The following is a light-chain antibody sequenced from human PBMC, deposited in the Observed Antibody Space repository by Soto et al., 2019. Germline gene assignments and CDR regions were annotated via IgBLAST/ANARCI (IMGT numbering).Light chain of an antibody. CDR1: SSNIGKKY. Sequence: QSVLTQPPSMSAAPGQKVTISCSGSSSNIGKKYVSWYQLVQGTAPKLLIYENDKRPSGIPERFYGSKSGTSATLGITGLQTGDEADYYCGTWDSSLSSVVFGGGTKVTVL. CDR2: END. J-gene: IGLJ2*01. V-gene: IGLV1-51*02. CDR3: GTWDSSLSSVV.